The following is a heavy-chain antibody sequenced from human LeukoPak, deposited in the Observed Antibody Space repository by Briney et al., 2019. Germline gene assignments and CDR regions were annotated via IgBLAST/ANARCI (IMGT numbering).Heavy chain of an antibody. CDR2: IYHSGAT. Sequence: SETLSLTCTVSGASIRNHYWSWIRQPPGKGLEWMGYIYHSGATNYNPSLKGRVSISLDTSKNQLSLNLMSVTAADTAVYYCARDPGRYFDYWGQGTLVTVSS. CDR3: ARDPGRYFDY. V-gene: IGHV4-59*11. J-gene: IGHJ4*02. D-gene: IGHD3-10*01. CDR1: GASIRNHY.